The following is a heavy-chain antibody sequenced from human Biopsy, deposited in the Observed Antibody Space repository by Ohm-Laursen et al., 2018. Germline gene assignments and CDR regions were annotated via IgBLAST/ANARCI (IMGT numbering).Heavy chain of an antibody. CDR1: GVSITAYY. J-gene: IGHJ6*02. V-gene: IGHV4-4*09. Sequence: GTLSLTCTVSGVSITAYYWSWIRQPPGKGLECIGNTHHSGSTNYNPSLKSRLTISVDTSKNKFSLKLRSVTAADTAVYYCARMDCSGGSCHYYSYGMDVWGQGTTVTVSS. D-gene: IGHD2-15*01. CDR2: THHSGST. CDR3: ARMDCSGGSCHYYSYGMDV.